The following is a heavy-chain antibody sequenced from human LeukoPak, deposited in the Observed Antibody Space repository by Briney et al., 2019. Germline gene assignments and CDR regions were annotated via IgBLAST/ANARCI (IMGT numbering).Heavy chain of an antibody. CDR3: AKDLSSRL. D-gene: IGHD6-13*01. V-gene: IGHV3-23*01. Sequence: AGGSLRLSCAASGFTFDDYAMHWVRHAPGKGLEWVSAISGSGGSTYYADSVKGRFTISRDNSKNTLYLQMNSLRAEDTAVYYCAKDLSSRLWGQGTLVTVSS. J-gene: IGHJ4*02. CDR2: ISGSGGST. CDR1: GFTFDDYA.